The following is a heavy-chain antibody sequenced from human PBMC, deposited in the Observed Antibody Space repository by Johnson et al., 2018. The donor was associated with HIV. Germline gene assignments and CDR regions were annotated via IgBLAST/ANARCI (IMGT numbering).Heavy chain of an antibody. J-gene: IGHJ3*02. D-gene: IGHD5-18*01. CDR2: IYSGGST. CDR1: GFTVSSNY. Sequence: VQLVESGGGLIQPGGSLRLSCAASGFTVSSNYMSWVRQAPGKGLEWVSVIYSGGSTYYADSVKGRFTISRDNSKNTLYLQMNSLRAEDTAVYYCARGLIIQLWLQAAVDIWGQGKMVTVSS. CDR3: ARGLIIQLWLQAAVDI. V-gene: IGHV3-53*01.